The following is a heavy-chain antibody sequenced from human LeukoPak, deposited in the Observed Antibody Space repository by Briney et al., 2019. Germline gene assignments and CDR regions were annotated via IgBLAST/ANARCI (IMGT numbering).Heavy chain of an antibody. D-gene: IGHD6-19*01. CDR2: ISSSSSYI. CDR1: GFTFSSYS. J-gene: IGHJ4*02. Sequence: GGSLRLSCAASGFTFSSYSMNWVRQAPGKGLEWVSSISSSSSYIYYADSVKGRFTISRDNAKNSPYLQMNSLRAEDTAVYYCARYSSGWYFDYWGQGTLVTVSS. CDR3: ARYSSGWYFDY. V-gene: IGHV3-21*01.